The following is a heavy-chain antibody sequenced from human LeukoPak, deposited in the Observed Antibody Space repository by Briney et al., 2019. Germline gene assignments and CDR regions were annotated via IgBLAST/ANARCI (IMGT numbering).Heavy chain of an antibody. V-gene: IGHV6-1*01. D-gene: IGHD3-22*01. CDR1: GDSVSSNSVT. CDR3: ARSWELGYYDSSGPFDY. J-gene: IGHJ4*02. CDR2: TYYRSKWYN. Sequence: SQALSLTCAISGDSVSSNSVTWNWIRQSPSRGLEWLGRTYYRSKWYNDYAVSVKSRITINPDTSKNQFSLQLNSVTPEDTAVYYCARSWELGYYDSSGPFDYWGQGTLVTVSS.